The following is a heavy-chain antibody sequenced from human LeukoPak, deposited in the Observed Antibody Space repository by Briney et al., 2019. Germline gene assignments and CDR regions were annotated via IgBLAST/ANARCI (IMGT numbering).Heavy chain of an antibody. J-gene: IGHJ3*02. Sequence: HPGESLRLSCAASGFTFSSYVMTWVRQAPGKSLEWVSGISGSGDSTYYADSVKGRFTISRDNSKNTLYLQMNSLRGEDTAVYYCAKDRLGVTPDAFDIWGQGTMVTVSS. CDR3: AKDRLGVTPDAFDI. V-gene: IGHV3-23*01. CDR1: GFTFSSYV. D-gene: IGHD3-3*01. CDR2: ISGSGDST.